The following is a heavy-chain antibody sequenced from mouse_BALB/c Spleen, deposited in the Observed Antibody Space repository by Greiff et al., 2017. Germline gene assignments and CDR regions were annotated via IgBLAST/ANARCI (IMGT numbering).Heavy chain of an antibody. CDR3: AKLGGAIYYGYDGGFFDY. Sequence: QVQLKESGPGLVAPSQSLSITCTVSGFSLTDYGVSWIRQPPGKGLEWLGVIWGGGSTYYNSALKSRLSISKDNSKSQVFLKMNSLQTDDTAMYYCAKLGGAIYYGYDGGFFDYGGQGTTLTVSS. CDR2: IWGGGST. D-gene: IGHD2-2*01. J-gene: IGHJ2*01. V-gene: IGHV2-6-5*01. CDR1: GFSLTDYG.